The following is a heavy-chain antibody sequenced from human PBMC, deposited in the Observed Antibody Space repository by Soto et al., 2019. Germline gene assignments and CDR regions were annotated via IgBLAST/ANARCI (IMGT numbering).Heavy chain of an antibody. D-gene: IGHD6-25*01. CDR1: GFTFSSYA. V-gene: IGHV3-23*01. Sequence: EVQLLESGGNLVQPGGSLRLSCAASGFTFSSYAMNWVRQAPGKGLEWVSVITSRGGNTKYEDSVKGRFTISRDNSTNTLYLQRNSLRAEDTAIYYCPKEAVGYLDWWRQGTLVTVTS. CDR3: PKEAVGYLDW. CDR2: ITSRGGNT. J-gene: IGHJ4*02.